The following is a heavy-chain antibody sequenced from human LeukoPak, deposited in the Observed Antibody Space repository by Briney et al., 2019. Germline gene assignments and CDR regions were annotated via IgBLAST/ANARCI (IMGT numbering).Heavy chain of an antibody. CDR2: IYYSGST. CDR1: GGSISSYY. D-gene: IGHD3-22*01. Sequence: SETLSLTCTVSGGSISSYYWSWIRQPPGKGLEWIGYIYYSGSTYYNPSLKSRVTISVDTSKNQFSLKLSSVTAADTAVYYCARVRYDSSGFWGQGTLVTVSS. CDR3: ARVRYDSSGF. J-gene: IGHJ4*02. V-gene: IGHV4-59*12.